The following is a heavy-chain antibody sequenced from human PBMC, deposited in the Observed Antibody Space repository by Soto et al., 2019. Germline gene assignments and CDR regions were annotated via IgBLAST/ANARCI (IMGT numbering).Heavy chain of an antibody. D-gene: IGHD6-19*01. CDR1: GGSVSGGVYY. Sequence: QVQLQESGPGLVKPSQTLSLTCTVSGGSVSGGVYYWNWIRQHPEKGLEWIGYIYYSGSTYYNPSLRSRVTISADTSKNQFSLKLSSVTVADTAVYYCARSSVAGAGYFQHWDQGTQVIVSS. J-gene: IGHJ1*01. CDR3: ARSSVAGAGYFQH. CDR2: IYYSGST. V-gene: IGHV4-31*03.